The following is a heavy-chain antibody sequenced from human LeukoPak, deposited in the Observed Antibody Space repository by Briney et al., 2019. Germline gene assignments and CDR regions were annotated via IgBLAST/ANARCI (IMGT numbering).Heavy chain of an antibody. CDR1: GYTFTSYD. D-gene: IGHD6-6*01. CDR2: MNPNSGNT. Sequence: GASVKVSCKASGYTFTSYDINWVRQATGQGLEWMGWMNPNSGNTGYAQEFQGRVTMTRNTSISTAYMELSSLRSEDTAVYYCATGGSSSFYYYYYMDVWGKGTTVTVSS. V-gene: IGHV1-8*01. CDR3: ATGGSSSFYYYYYMDV. J-gene: IGHJ6*03.